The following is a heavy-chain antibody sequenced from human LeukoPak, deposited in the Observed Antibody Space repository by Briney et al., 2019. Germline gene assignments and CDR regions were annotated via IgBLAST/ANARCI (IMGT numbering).Heavy chain of an antibody. Sequence: SVKVSCMASGGTFSSYAISWVRQAPGQGLEWMGGIIPIFGTANYAQKFQGRVTITTDESTSTAYMELSSLRSEDTAVYYCARDRGYYDSSGQNWFDPWGQGTLVTVSS. J-gene: IGHJ5*02. D-gene: IGHD3-22*01. CDR2: IIPIFGTA. V-gene: IGHV1-69*05. CDR3: ARDRGYYDSSGQNWFDP. CDR1: GGTFSSYA.